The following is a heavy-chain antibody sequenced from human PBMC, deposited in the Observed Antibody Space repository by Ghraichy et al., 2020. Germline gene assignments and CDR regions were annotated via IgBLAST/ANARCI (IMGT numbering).Heavy chain of an antibody. CDR1: GFTFTSSA. J-gene: IGHJ4*02. D-gene: IGHD3-22*01. CDR3: AAAPYYYDSSGTLDY. CDR2: IVVGSGNT. Sequence: SVKVSCKASGFTFTSSAVQWVRQARGQRLEWIGWIVVGSGNTNYAQKFQERVTITRDMSTSTAYMELSSLRSEDTAVYYCAAAPYYYDSSGTLDYWGQGTLVTVSS. V-gene: IGHV1-58*01.